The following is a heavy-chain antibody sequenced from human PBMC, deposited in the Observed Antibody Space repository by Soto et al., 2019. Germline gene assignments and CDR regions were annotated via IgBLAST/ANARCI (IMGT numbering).Heavy chain of an antibody. CDR1: GFTFSSYA. V-gene: IGHV3-30-3*01. CDR3: AREFLEWLLYSTFDY. Sequence: HPGGSLRLSCAASGFTFSSYAMDWVRQAPGKGLEWVAVISYDGSNKYYADSVKGRFTISRDNSKNTLYLQMNSLRAEDTAVYYCAREFLEWLLYSTFDYWGQGTLVTVSS. D-gene: IGHD3-3*01. CDR2: ISYDGSNK. J-gene: IGHJ4*02.